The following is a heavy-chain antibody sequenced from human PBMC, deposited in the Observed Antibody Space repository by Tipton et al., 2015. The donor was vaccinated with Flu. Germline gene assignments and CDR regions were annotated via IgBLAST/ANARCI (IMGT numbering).Heavy chain of an antibody. D-gene: IGHD2-21*01. CDR3: ARAYGGFGRDGFDI. CDR2: IIPIFGTA. J-gene: IGHJ3*02. V-gene: IGHV1-69*01. CDR1: GGTFSSYA. Sequence: QLVQSGAEVKKPGSSVKVSCKASGGTFSSYAISWVRQAPGQGLEWMGGIIPIFGTANYAQKFQGRVTITADGSTSTAYMELSSLRFEGTAVYYCARAYGGFGRDGFDIWGQGPMAAVP.